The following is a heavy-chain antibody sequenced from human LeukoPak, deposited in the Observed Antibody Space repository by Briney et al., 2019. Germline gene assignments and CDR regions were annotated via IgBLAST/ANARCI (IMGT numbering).Heavy chain of an antibody. J-gene: IGHJ3*02. V-gene: IGHV4-39*02. D-gene: IGHD6-13*01. Sequence: SETLSLTCTVSGGSISSSSYYWGWIRQPPGKGLEWIGSIYYSGSTYYNPSLKSRVTISVDTSKNQFSLKLSSVTAADTAVYYCARDKYSSSPDAFDIWGQGTMVTVSS. CDR2: IYYSGST. CDR3: ARDKYSSSPDAFDI. CDR1: GGSISSSSYY.